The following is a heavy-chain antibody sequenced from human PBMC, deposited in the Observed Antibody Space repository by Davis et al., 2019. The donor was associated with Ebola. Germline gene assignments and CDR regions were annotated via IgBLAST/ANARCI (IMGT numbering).Heavy chain of an antibody. CDR1: GFTFSSYA. CDR3: ASDEATVTTNGFDP. CDR2: INAGNGNT. Sequence: GGSLRLSCAVPGFTFSSYAMHWVRQAPGQRLEWMGWINAGNGNTKYSQKFQGRVTITRDTSASTAYMELSSLRSEDTAVYYCASDEATVTTNGFDPGGQGTLVTVSS. D-gene: IGHD4-17*01. V-gene: IGHV1-3*01. J-gene: IGHJ5*02.